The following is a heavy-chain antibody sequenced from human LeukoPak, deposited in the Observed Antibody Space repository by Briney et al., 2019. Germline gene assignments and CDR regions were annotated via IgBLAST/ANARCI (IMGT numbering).Heavy chain of an antibody. J-gene: IGHJ4*02. Sequence: GASVKVSCKASGYTFTSYDINWVRQATGQGLEWMGWMNPNSGNTGYAQKFQGRVTITRNTSISTAYMELSSPRSEDTAVYYSARAPSYRSSGKTRNNYYFDYWGPGTLVTVSS. V-gene: IGHV1-8*01. D-gene: IGHD6-13*01. CDR1: GYTFTSYD. CDR3: ARAPSYRSSGKTRNNYYFDY. CDR2: MNPNSGNT.